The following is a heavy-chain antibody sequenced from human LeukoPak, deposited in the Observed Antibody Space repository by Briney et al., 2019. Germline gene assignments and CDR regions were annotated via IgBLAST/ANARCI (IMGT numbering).Heavy chain of an antibody. CDR3: ARKYYYDSSGYYPT. CDR2: IYHSGST. V-gene: IGHV4-38-2*02. CDR1: GYSISSGYY. Sequence: SETLSLTCTVSGYSISSGYYWGWIRQPPGKGLEWIGSIYHSGSTYYNPSLKSRVTISVDTSKNQFSLKLSSVTAADTAVYYCARKYYYDSSGYYPTWGQGTLVTVSS. J-gene: IGHJ5*02. D-gene: IGHD3-22*01.